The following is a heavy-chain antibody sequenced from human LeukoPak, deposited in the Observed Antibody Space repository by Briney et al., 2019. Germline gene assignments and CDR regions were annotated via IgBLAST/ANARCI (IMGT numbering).Heavy chain of an antibody. CDR1: GFSFDDYA. J-gene: IGHJ3*02. CDR3: VKDMGRRTDIVVIKTDAFDI. D-gene: IGHD3-22*01. Sequence: PGGSLRLSCAASGFSFDDYAMHWIRQAPGKGLEWVSVINWNSGNIGYADSVKGRFTISRDNAKNSLYLQMNSLRAEDTALYYCVKDMGRRTDIVVIKTDAFDIWGQGTMVTVSS. V-gene: IGHV3-9*01. CDR2: INWNSGNI.